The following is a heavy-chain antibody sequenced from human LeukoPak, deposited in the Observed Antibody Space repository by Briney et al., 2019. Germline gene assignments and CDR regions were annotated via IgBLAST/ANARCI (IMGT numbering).Heavy chain of an antibody. D-gene: IGHD2-15*01. V-gene: IGHV1-69*05. CDR3: ATGREEAVFDY. CDR1: GYTFTGYY. Sequence: SVKVSCKASGYTFTGYYMHWVRQAPGQGLEWMGGIIPIFGTANYAQKFQGRVTITTDESTSTAYMELSSLRSEDTAVYYCATGREEAVFDYWGQGTLSPSPQ. CDR2: IIPIFGTA. J-gene: IGHJ4*02.